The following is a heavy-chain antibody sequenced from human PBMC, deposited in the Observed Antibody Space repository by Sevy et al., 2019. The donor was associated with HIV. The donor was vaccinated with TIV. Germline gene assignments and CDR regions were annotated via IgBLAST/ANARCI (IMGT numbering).Heavy chain of an antibody. CDR2: IRYDGINK. Sequence: GGSLRLSCAASGFTFSDYAIHWVRQAPGKGLEGVAFIRYDGINKYYVDSVKGRSTISRDNSKDTLYLEMKSLRLEDTAIYYCAKGGSGGIDHYGMDVWGQGTTVTVSS. D-gene: IGHD6-25*01. J-gene: IGHJ6*02. V-gene: IGHV3-30*02. CDR1: GFTFSDYA. CDR3: AKGGSGGIDHYGMDV.